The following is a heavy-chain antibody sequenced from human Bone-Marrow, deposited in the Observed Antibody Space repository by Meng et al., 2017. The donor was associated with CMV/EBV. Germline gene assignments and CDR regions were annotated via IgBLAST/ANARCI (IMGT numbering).Heavy chain of an antibody. CDR2: IRYDGSNK. CDR1: GFTFSSYG. V-gene: IGHV3-30*02. Sequence: GESLKISCAASGFTFSSYGMHWVRQAPGKGLEWVAFIRYDGSNKYYADSVKGRFTIPRDNSKNTLYLQMNSLRAEDTAVYYCAKDGRVFVKDWGQGTLVTVSS. CDR3: AKDGRVFVKD. D-gene: IGHD3-16*02. J-gene: IGHJ4*02.